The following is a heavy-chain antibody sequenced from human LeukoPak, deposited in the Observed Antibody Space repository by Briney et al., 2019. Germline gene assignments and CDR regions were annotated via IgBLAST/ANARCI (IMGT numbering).Heavy chain of an antibody. CDR3: AKDQYSSSSEGGFDY. CDR1: GFTFSNYA. CDR2: ISYDGSNK. D-gene: IGHD6-6*01. V-gene: IGHV3-30*18. J-gene: IGHJ4*02. Sequence: GGSLRLSCIGSGFTFSNYAMSWVRQAPGKGLEWVAVISYDGSNKYYADSVKGRFTISRDNSKNTLYLQMNSLRAEDTAVYYCAKDQYSSSSEGGFDYWGQGTLVTVSS.